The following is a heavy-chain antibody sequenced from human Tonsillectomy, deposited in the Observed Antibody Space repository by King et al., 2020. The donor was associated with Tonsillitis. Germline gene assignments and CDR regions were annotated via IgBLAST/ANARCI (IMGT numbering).Heavy chain of an antibody. CDR3: ARLSKGVITPDY. CDR2: IYYSGST. Sequence: QLQESGPGLVKPSETLSLTCIVSGGSISRYYWSWIRQPPGKGLEWIGYIYYSGSTNYNPSLKSRVTISVDTSKNQFSLRLSSVTAADTAVYYCARLSKGVITPDYWGQGTLVTVSS. V-gene: IGHV4-59*01. J-gene: IGHJ4*02. D-gene: IGHD3-3*01. CDR1: GGSISRYY.